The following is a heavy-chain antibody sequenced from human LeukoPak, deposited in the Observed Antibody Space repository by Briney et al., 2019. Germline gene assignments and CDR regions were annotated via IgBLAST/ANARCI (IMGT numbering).Heavy chain of an antibody. Sequence: GGSLRLSCAASGFTVSSNYMSWVRQAPGKGLEWVSVIYTGGSTYYADSVKGRFTISRDNSKNTLYLQMNSLRAEDTAVYYCASILSSGCYGGEDYWGQGTLVTVSS. CDR3: ASILSSGCYGGEDY. CDR2: IYTGGST. D-gene: IGHD3-22*01. V-gene: IGHV3-66*02. J-gene: IGHJ4*02. CDR1: GFTVSSNY.